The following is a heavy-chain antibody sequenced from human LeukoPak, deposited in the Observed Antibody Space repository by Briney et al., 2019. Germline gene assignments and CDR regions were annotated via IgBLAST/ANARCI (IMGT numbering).Heavy chain of an antibody. CDR1: GGSISSYY. CDR2: IYYSGST. CDR3: ARSSGPYYGSGSYTDY. J-gene: IGHJ4*02. D-gene: IGHD3-10*01. V-gene: IGHV4-59*08. Sequence: SETLSLTCTVSGGSISSYYWSWIRQPPGKGLEWTGYIYYSGSTNYNPSLKSRVTISVDTSKNQFSLKLSSVTAADTAVYYCARSSGPYYGSGSYTDYWGQGTLVTVSS.